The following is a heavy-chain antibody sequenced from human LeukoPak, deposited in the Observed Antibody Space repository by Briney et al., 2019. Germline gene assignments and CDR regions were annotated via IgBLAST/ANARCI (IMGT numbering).Heavy chain of an antibody. CDR2: IYHSGST. Sequence: SQTVSLTCTVSGGSISSGGYYWSWIRQPPGKGLEWIGYIYHSGSTYYNPSLKSRVTISVDTSKNQFSLKLSSVTAADTAVYYCARGLIDSSGYYSRSSDAFDIWGQGTMVTVSS. D-gene: IGHD3-22*01. J-gene: IGHJ3*02. CDR3: ARGLIDSSGYYSRSSDAFDI. CDR1: GGSISSGGYY. V-gene: IGHV4-30-2*01.